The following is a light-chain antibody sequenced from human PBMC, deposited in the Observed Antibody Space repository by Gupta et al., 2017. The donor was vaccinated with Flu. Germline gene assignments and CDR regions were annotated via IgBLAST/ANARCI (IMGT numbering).Light chain of an antibody. J-gene: IGKJ2*01. V-gene: IGKV3-11*01. CDR2: DAS. Sequence: EIVLTQSPATLSLSPGERATLSCRASQSISSYLAWYQQKTDQAPRLLIYDASHRATGIPARFSGSGSGTDFTLTISRIEPEAFAVYYCQQRNNWPRTFGQGTKLEIK. CDR1: QSISSY. CDR3: QQRNNWPRT.